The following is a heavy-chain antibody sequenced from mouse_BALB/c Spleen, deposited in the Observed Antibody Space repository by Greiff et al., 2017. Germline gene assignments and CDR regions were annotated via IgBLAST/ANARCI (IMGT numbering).Heavy chain of an antibody. CDR2: ISNLAYSI. J-gene: IGHJ1*01. CDR3: ARHEAVYDGYWYFDV. Sequence: EVKLEESGGGLVQPGGSRKLSCAASGFTFSDYGMAWVRQAPGKGPEWVAFISNLAYSIYYADTVTGRFTISRENAKNTLYLQMSSLKSEDTAMYYCARHEAVYDGYWYFDVWGAGTTVTVSS. V-gene: IGHV5-15*04. CDR1: GFTFSDYG. D-gene: IGHD2-3*01.